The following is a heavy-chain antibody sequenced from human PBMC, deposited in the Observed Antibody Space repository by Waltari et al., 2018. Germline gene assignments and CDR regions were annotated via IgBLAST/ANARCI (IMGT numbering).Heavy chain of an antibody. J-gene: IGHJ4*02. CDR1: GYTFTGYY. CDR2: SNPNSGGT. D-gene: IGHD2-2*02. Sequence: QVQLVQSGAEVKKPGASVKVSCKASGYTFTGYYMHWVRQAPGQGLEWMGWSNPNSGGTNYAQKFQGRVTMTRDTSISPAYMELSRLGTDDTAVYYCARAVGQYTARYYFDYWGQGTLVTVSS. V-gene: IGHV1-2*02. CDR3: ARAVGQYTARYYFDY.